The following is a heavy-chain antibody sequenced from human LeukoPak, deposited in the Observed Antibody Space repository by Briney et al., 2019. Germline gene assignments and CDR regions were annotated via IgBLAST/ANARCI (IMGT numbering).Heavy chain of an antibody. V-gene: IGHV3-23*01. CDR2: TSGNGAKT. D-gene: IGHD3-22*01. CDR3: ARGLYDSSGYYYFPHY. J-gene: IGHJ4*02. Sequence: GGSLRLSCAASGFPFSSYAMSWVRQAPGKGLEWVSATSGNGAKTYYADSVKGRFTISRDNSKNTLYLQMNSLRAEDTAVYYCARGLYDSSGYYYFPHYWGQGTLVTVSS. CDR1: GFPFSSYA.